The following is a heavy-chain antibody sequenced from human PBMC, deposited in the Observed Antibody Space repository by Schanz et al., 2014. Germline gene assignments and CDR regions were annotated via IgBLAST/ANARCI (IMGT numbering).Heavy chain of an antibody. CDR3: ARRIAARSGVGYDYHYGMDV. J-gene: IGHJ6*02. Sequence: QVQLQESGPGLVKPSETLSLNCRISGSINSYYWSWIRQPPGKGLEWIGYISYSGSTNYNPSLRSLVTISLDRSRNQFSLNLRTVTAADTAIYYCARRIAARSGVGYDYHYGMDVWGQGTTVIVSS. V-gene: IGHV4-59*01. CDR2: ISYSGST. D-gene: IGHD6-6*01. CDR1: GSINSYY.